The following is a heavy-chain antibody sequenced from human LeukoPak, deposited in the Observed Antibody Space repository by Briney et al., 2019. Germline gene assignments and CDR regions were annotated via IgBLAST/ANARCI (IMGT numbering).Heavy chain of an antibody. V-gene: IGHV4-4*07. CDR3: ASVLFVDWIHVGYMDV. J-gene: IGHJ6*03. CDR1: GNSFGDYY. D-gene: IGHD3/OR15-3a*01. CDR2: IYTSGST. Sequence: SETLSLPCTVSGNSFGDYYWSWIRQPAGKGLEWVGRIYTSGSTTYNPSLKSRVTMSVDTSKSQFSLNLMSVTAADTAVYYCASVLFVDWIHVGYMDVWGKGTTVTVSS.